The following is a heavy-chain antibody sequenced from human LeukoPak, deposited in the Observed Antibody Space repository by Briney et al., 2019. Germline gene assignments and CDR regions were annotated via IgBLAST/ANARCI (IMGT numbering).Heavy chain of an antibody. Sequence: GESLQISCKGSGSTFTSYWIGWVRPVPGKGLEWMGIIYPDDSDTRYSPSFQGQVTISADKSISTAYLQWSSLKASDTAMYYCAIGGDSSTSCYRCFNYWGQGTLVTVSS. V-gene: IGHV5-51*01. CDR1: GSTFTSYW. CDR3: AIGGDSSTSCYRCFNY. J-gene: IGHJ4*02. D-gene: IGHD2-2*01. CDR2: IYPDDSDT.